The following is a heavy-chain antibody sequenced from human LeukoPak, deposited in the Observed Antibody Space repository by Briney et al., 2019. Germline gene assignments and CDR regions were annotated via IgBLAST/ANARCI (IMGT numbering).Heavy chain of an antibody. CDR3: VRDGGVSGYDLLDY. D-gene: IGHD5-12*01. CDR1: GFTFSNYW. J-gene: IGHJ4*02. Sequence: GGSLTLSCAASGFTFSNYWMTWVRQAAGKGREWVAHINQDGSEEHYMDSVKARFTISRDNAKNSLSLQMNSLRAEDTAVYYCVRDGGVSGYDLLDYWGQGTLVTVSS. V-gene: IGHV3-7*01. CDR2: INQDGSEE.